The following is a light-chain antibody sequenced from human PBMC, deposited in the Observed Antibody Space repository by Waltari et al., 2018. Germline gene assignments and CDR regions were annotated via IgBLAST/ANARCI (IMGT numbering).Light chain of an antibody. CDR3: SSYTSNNTPVV. V-gene: IGLV2-14*03. Sequence: QSALTQPASVSGSPGQSITISSTGTSAYNSVAFYQQHPGKAPKLMIYDVTNRPSGVSNRFSGSKSGNTASLTISGLRAEDEADYYCSSYTSNNTPVVFGGGTMVTVL. CDR2: DVT. J-gene: IGLJ2*01. CDR1: SAYNS.